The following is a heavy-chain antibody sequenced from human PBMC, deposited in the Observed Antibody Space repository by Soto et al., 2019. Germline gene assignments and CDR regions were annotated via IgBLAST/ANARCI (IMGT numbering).Heavy chain of an antibody. J-gene: IGHJ4*02. CDR1: GGSISSGDYY. V-gene: IGHV3-21*01. Sequence: PSETLSLTCTVSGGSISSGDYYWSWIRQPPGKGLEWVSSISSSSSYIYYADSVRGRFTISRDNAKNSLYLQMNSLRAEDTAVYYCARPLGYCSGGSCYPFDYWGLGTLVTVSS. CDR3: ARPLGYCSGGSCYPFDY. CDR2: ISSSSSYI. D-gene: IGHD2-15*01.